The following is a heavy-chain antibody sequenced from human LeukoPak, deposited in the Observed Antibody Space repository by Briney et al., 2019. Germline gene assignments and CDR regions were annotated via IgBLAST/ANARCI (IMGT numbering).Heavy chain of an antibody. CDR1: GGSISSYY. V-gene: IGHV4-59*01. CDR2: IYYSGST. J-gene: IGHJ4*02. Sequence: SEALSLTCTVSGGSISSYYWSWIRQPPGKGLEWIGYIYYSGSTNYNPSLKSRVTISVDTSKNQFSLKLSSVTAADTAVYYCARRYFDYWGQGTLVTVSS. CDR3: ARRYFDY.